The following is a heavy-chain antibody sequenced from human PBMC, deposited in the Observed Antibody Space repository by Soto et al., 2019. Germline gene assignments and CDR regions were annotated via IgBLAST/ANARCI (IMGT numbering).Heavy chain of an antibody. CDR1: VGSVIIGFYY. CDR3: STGPCWGYCGGYGYSHNWMDL. D-gene: IGHD2-21*02. V-gene: IGHV4-61*01. Sequence: PSETLSLTCTVSVGSVIIGFYYCIWIRQPPGNGLECIGFIYYSGSTNYNPSLKSRVAISVDPSKNQFSLKLSSVTAADTSVYYGSTGPCWGYCGGYGYSHNWMDLWGQGTLVTVSS. CDR2: IYYSGST. J-gene: IGHJ5*02.